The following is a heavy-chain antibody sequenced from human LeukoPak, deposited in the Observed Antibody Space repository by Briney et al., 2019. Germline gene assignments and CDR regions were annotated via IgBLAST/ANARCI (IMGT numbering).Heavy chain of an antibody. CDR2: IYYSEST. Sequence: SETLSLTCTVSGGSISSSSYYWGWIRQPPGKVLEWSGSIYYSESTYYHPSLKRRVTISVDTSKNQYPQLLSSVTAANAAVSYCARHSPSDAFDFWGQGTLVTVSS. V-gene: IGHV4-39*01. J-gene: IGHJ3*01. CDR3: ARHSPSDAFDF. CDR1: GGSISSSSYY.